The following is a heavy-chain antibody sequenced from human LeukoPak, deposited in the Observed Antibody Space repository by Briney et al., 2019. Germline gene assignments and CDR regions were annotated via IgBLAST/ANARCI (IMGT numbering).Heavy chain of an antibody. J-gene: IGHJ4*02. D-gene: IGHD3-22*01. CDR3: ARGREDSSGYYYAYYFDY. CDR1: GFIVSSNY. Sequence: PGGSLRLSCAASGFIVSSNYMSWVRQAPGKGLEWVSGIYSGGSTYYVDSVKGRFTISRYNSKNTLYLQMNSLRAEDTAVYYCARGREDSSGYYYAYYFDYWGQGTLVTVSS. V-gene: IGHV3-53*01. CDR2: IYSGGST.